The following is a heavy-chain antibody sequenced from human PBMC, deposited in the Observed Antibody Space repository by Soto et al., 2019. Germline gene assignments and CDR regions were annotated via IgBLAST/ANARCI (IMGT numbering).Heavy chain of an antibody. J-gene: IGHJ4*02. CDR1: GFTVSSNY. CDR2: IYSGGST. V-gene: IGHV3-53*04. CDR3: ARHSSSWSYYFDY. Sequence: EVPLVESGGGLVQPGGSLRLSCAASGFTVSSNYMSWVRQAPGKGLEWVSVIYSGGSTYYADSVKGRFTISRHNSKNTLYLQMNSLRAEDTAVYYCARHSSSWSYYFDYWGQGTLVTVSS. D-gene: IGHD6-13*01.